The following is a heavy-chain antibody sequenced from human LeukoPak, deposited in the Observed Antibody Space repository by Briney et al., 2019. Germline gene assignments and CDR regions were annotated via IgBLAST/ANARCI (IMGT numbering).Heavy chain of an antibody. V-gene: IGHV1-24*01. D-gene: IGHD3-3*01. CDR2: FDPEDGET. CDR1: GYTLTELS. CDR3: ATAYTIFGVVTPTTNWFDP. J-gene: IGHJ5*02. Sequence: ASVKVSCKVSGYTLTELSIHCVRHAPGKRLEWMGGFDPEDGETIYAQKFQGRVTMTEDTSTDTAYMELSRLRSEDTAVYYCATAYTIFGVVTPTTNWFDPWGQGTLVTVSS.